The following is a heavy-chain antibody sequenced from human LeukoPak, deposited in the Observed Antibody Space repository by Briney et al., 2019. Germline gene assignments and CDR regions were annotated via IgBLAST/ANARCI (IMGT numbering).Heavy chain of an antibody. CDR3: AREDDWNYEDY. J-gene: IGHJ4*02. CDR2: ISSSSTYI. Sequence: GGSLRLSCAASGFTFSSYSMNWVRQAPGKGLEWVSSISSSSTYIYYADSVKGRFTISRDNAKNSLYLQMNSLRAEDTAVYYCAREDDWNYEDYWGQGTLVTVSS. D-gene: IGHD1-7*01. CDR1: GFTFSSYS. V-gene: IGHV3-21*01.